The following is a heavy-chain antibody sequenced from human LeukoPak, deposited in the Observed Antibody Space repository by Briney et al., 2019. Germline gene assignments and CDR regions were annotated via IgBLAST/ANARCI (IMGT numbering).Heavy chain of an antibody. J-gene: IGHJ4*02. D-gene: IGHD1-26*01. Sequence: GGSLRLSCAASGFTFSSYAMHWVRQAPGKGLEWVAVISYDGSNKYYADSVKGRFTISRDNSKNTLYLQMNSLRAEDTAVYYCAGGYSTVGATDYWGQGTLVTVSS. CDR2: ISYDGSNK. CDR1: GFTFSSYA. CDR3: AGGYSTVGATDY. V-gene: IGHV3-30-3*01.